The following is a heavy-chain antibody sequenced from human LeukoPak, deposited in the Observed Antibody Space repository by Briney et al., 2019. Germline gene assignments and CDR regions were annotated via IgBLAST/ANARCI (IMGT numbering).Heavy chain of an antibody. CDR2: ISAYNGNT. Sequence: ASVKVSCKASGCTFTSYGISWVRQAPGQGLEWMGWISAYNGNTNYAQKLQGRVTMTTDTSTSTAYMELRSLRSDGTAVYYCARGSLYYDFWSGYENHFDYWGQGTLVTVSS. CDR1: GCTFTSYG. CDR3: ARGSLYYDFWSGYENHFDY. V-gene: IGHV1-18*01. J-gene: IGHJ4*02. D-gene: IGHD3-3*01.